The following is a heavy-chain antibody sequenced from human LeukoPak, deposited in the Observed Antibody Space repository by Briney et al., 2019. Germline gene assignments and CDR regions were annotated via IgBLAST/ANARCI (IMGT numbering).Heavy chain of an antibody. CDR3: ARQVGATTGYGY. Sequence: GASVKVSCKGSGYTFTDYYMHWVRQAPGQGLEWMGWINPNSGGTNSAQKFQARVTMTRDTSVSILYMELSSLRSDDTAVYYCARQVGATTGYGYWGQGTLVTVSS. CDR2: INPNSGGT. CDR1: GYTFTDYY. J-gene: IGHJ4*02. V-gene: IGHV1-2*02. D-gene: IGHD1-26*01.